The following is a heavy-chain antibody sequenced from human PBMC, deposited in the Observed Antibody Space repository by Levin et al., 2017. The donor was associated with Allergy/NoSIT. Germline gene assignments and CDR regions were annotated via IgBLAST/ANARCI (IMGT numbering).Heavy chain of an antibody. D-gene: IGHD3-16*01. CDR2: ISYDGSNK. V-gene: IGHV3-30-3*01. J-gene: IGHJ6*02. Sequence: GESLKISCAASGFTFSSYAMHWVRQAPGKGLEWVAVISYDGSNKYYADSVKGRFTISRDNSKNTLYLQMNSLRAEDTAVYYCARDWARVYYYYGMDVWGQGTTVTVSS. CDR3: ARDWARVYYYYGMDV. CDR1: GFTFSSYA.